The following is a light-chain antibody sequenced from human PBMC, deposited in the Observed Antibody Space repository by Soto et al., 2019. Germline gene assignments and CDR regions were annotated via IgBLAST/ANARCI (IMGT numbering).Light chain of an antibody. J-gene: IGKJ1*01. CDR3: QQYDKYWT. V-gene: IGKV1-5*03. CDR2: KAS. CDR1: QLISSW. Sequence: DMQLTQSPSTLSSSLGDSVAITCRASQLISSWLAWYQQKQGKAPKVLIYKASRLERGVQSRFSGSESGTEFTLTITSLQADDFATYYCQQYDKYWTCGQGTKVDIK.